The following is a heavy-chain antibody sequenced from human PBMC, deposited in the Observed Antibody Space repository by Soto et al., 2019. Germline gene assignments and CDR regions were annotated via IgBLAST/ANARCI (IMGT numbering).Heavy chain of an antibody. CDR3: SSGGWGRYFDI. CDR1: GFTFTTYW. Sequence: EVQLVESGGGLVQPGGSLRLSCAASGFTFTTYWMKWVRQAPGKGLEWVADIKQGGSEKYYVDSVKGRFTISRDNAKNSLCLQMNSLRSEDTAVHYCSSGGWGRYFDIWGRGTLVTVSS. J-gene: IGHJ2*01. D-gene: IGHD1-26*01. CDR2: IKQGGSEK. V-gene: IGHV3-7*05.